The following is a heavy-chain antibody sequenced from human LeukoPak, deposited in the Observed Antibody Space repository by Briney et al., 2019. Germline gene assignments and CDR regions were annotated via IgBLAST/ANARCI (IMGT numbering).Heavy chain of an antibody. CDR2: IGNDGSDT. V-gene: IGHV3-74*01. Sequence: PGGSLRLSCAASGFTSGFTFNSYRMHWVRQAPGKGLVWVSRIGNDGSDTNYADSVKGRFTISRDNAKNTLYLQMNSLRAEDTAVYYCARGGMGTGIDFWGQGTLVTVSS. CDR3: ARGGMGTGIDF. D-gene: IGHD1-1*01. J-gene: IGHJ4*02. CDR1: GFTFNSYR.